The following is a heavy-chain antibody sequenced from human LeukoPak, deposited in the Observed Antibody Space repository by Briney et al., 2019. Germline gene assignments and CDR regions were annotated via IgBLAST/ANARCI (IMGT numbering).Heavy chain of an antibody. D-gene: IGHD6-19*01. CDR3: ASLPGAVAVDY. J-gene: IGHJ4*02. CDR1: QFTFNGSW. V-gene: IGHV3-48*01. CDR2: ISSTSGTI. Sequence: GGSLRLSCADSQFTFNGSWMNWVRQAPGKGLEWLSYISSTSGTIYYADSVKGRFTISRDNAKNSLYLQMTSLRAEDTAVYYCASLPGAVAVDYWGQGTLVTVSS.